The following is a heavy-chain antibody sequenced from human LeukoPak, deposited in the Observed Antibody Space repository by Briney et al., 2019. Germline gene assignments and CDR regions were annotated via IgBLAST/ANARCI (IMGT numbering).Heavy chain of an antibody. D-gene: IGHD3-3*01. Sequence: SETLSLTCTVSGGSISSYYWSWIRQPPGKGLEWIGYIYYSGSTNYNPSLKSRVTISVDTSKNQFSLKLSSVTAADTAVYYCASSLNDFWSGYYPYYYYGMDVWGQGTTVTVSS. CDR1: GGSISSYY. J-gene: IGHJ6*02. CDR2: IYYSGST. CDR3: ASSLNDFWSGYYPYYYYGMDV. V-gene: IGHV4-59*01.